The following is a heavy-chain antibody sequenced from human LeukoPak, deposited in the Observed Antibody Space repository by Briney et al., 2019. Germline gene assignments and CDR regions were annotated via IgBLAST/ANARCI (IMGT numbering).Heavy chain of an antibody. Sequence: SVKVSCKASGGTFSSYAISWVRQAPGQGLEWMGRIIPILGIANYAQKFQGRVTITADKSTSTAYMELSSLRSEDTAVYYCARVSGGYDAELDYWGQGTLVTVSS. J-gene: IGHJ4*02. CDR3: ARVSGGYDAELDY. CDR1: GGTFSSYA. V-gene: IGHV1-69*04. CDR2: IIPILGIA. D-gene: IGHD5-12*01.